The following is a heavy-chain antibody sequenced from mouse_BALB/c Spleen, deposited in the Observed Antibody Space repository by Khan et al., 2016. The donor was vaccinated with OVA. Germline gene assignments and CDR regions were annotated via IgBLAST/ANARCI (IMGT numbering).Heavy chain of an antibody. V-gene: IGHV1S22*01. Sequence: LKQSGSELVRPGASVKLSCKASGYTFTSYWMHWVKQRPGQGLEWIGNIYPGSGSTNYDEKFKSKATLTVDTSSSTAYMQLSSLTSEDSAVYYCTGGEYQAWFAYWGQGTLVTVSA. CDR1: GYTFTSYW. CDR3: TGGEYQAWFAY. CDR2: IYPGSGST. J-gene: IGHJ3*01.